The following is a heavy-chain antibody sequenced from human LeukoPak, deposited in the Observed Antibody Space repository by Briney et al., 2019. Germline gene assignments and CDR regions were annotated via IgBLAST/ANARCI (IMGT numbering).Heavy chain of an antibody. D-gene: IGHD2-21*02. CDR1: GFSFSSYA. V-gene: IGHV3-23*01. CDR2: ITGSGDNT. Sequence: GGSLRLSCAASGFSFSSYAMSWVRQPPGKGLEWVSAITGSGDNTYYADSVKGRFTISRDNSKNTLDLQMNSLRAEDTALYYCARGLTAISFIDYWGQGTLVTVSS. CDR3: ARGLTAISFIDY. J-gene: IGHJ4*02.